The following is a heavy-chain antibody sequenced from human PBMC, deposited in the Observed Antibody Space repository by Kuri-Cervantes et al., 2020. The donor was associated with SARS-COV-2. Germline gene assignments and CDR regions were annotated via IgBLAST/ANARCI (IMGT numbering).Heavy chain of an antibody. CDR2: INHSGST. Sequence: SETLSLTCAVYGGSFSGYYWSWIRQPPGKGLEWIGEINHSGSTNYNPSLKSRVTISVDRSKNQFSLKLSSVTAADTAVYYCARGYYYDSSGSHTPYDAFDIWGQGTMVTVSS. V-gene: IGHV4-34*01. J-gene: IGHJ3*02. CDR3: ARGYYYDSSGSHTPYDAFDI. D-gene: IGHD3-22*01. CDR1: GGSFSGYY.